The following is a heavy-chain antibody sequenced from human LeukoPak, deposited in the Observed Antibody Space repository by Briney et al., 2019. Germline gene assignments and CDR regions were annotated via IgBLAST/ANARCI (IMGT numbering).Heavy chain of an antibody. J-gene: IGHJ4*02. CDR3: ARDRGRQQLVREFDY. Sequence: ASVKVSCKASGYTLTSYGISWVRQAPGQGLEWMGWISAYNGNTNYAQKLQGRVTMTTDTSTSTAYMELRSLRSDDTAVYYCARDRGRQQLVREFDYWGQGTLVTVSS. D-gene: IGHD6-13*01. V-gene: IGHV1-18*01. CDR2: ISAYNGNT. CDR1: GYTLTSYG.